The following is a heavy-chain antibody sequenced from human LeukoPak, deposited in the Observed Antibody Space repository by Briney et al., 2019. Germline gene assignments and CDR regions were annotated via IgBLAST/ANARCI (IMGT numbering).Heavy chain of an antibody. D-gene: IGHD3-10*01. Sequence: GGSLRLSCAVSGFTFSSYAMSWVRQAPGKGLEWVSAISGSGDGTYYADSVKGRFTISRDSSKSTLYLQVNSLRAEDTAVYYCARALLWFGEGDWFDPWGQGTLVTVSS. V-gene: IGHV3-23*01. CDR1: GFTFSSYA. CDR3: ARALLWFGEGDWFDP. CDR2: ISGSGDGT. J-gene: IGHJ5*02.